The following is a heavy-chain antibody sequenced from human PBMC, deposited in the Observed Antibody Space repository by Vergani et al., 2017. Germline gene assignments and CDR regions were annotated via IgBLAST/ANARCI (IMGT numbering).Heavy chain of an antibody. V-gene: IGHV3-15*07. D-gene: IGHD3-9*01. CDR3: TTDSYDILTGYVNWFDP. CDR1: GFTFSNAW. CDR2: IKSKTDGGTT. Sequence: EVQLVESGGGLVKPGGSLRLSCAASGFTFSNAWMNWVRQAPGKGLEWVGRIKSKTDGGTTDYAAPVKGRFTISRDDSKNTLYLQMNSLKTEDTAVYYWTTDSYDILTGYVNWFDPWGQGTLVTVSS. J-gene: IGHJ5*02.